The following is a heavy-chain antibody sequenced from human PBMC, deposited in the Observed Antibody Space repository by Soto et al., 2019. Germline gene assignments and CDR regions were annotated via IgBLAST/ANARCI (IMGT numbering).Heavy chain of an antibody. Sequence: PSETLSLTCTVSGGSIISDYWSWIRQPPGKGLEWIGYMSYSGSTNYNPSLKSLVTISVDTSKNQFSLKLSAVTAADTAVYYCVRDYSNYSWSDPWGQGTLVTVSS. J-gene: IGHJ5*02. CDR1: GGSIISDY. CDR3: VRDYSNYSWSDP. V-gene: IGHV4-59*01. CDR2: MSYSGST. D-gene: IGHD4-4*01.